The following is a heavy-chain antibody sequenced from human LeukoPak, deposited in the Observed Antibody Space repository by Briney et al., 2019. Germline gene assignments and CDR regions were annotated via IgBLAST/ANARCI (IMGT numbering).Heavy chain of an antibody. Sequence: PGGSLRLSCAASGFTFSSYSMNWVRQAPGKGLEWVSSISSSSSYMYYADSVKGRFTISRDNAKNSLYLQMNSLRAEDTAVYYCARDHYDFWSGYYWFDYWGQGTLVTVSS. CDR1: GFTFSSYS. D-gene: IGHD3-3*01. CDR2: ISSSSSYM. V-gene: IGHV3-21*01. CDR3: ARDHYDFWSGYYWFDY. J-gene: IGHJ4*02.